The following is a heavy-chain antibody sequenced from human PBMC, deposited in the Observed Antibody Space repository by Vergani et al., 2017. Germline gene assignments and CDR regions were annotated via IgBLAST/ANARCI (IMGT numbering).Heavy chain of an antibody. V-gene: IGHV1-8*01. CDR3: ARDYILMVRGVIGY. D-gene: IGHD3-10*01. J-gene: IGHJ4*02. CDR1: GYTFTTYD. Sequence: QVQLVQSGAEVKKPGASVKVSCKASGYTFTTYDINWVRQATGQGLEWMGWMNPNSGNTGYAQKFQGRVTMTRDTSISTAYMELSRLRSDDTALYYCARDYILMVRGVIGYWGQGTLVTVSS. CDR2: MNPNSGNT.